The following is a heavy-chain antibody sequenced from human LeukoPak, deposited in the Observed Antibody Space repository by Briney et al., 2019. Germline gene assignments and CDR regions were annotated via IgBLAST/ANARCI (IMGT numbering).Heavy chain of an antibody. J-gene: IGHJ4*02. V-gene: IGHV1-2*02. Sequence: ASVKASCKASGYTFTDSYILWVRQAPGQGLEWMGWISPDTGVTNCAQNFQGRVTLTRDTSISSAYMELSRLTSDDTAVYYCSRWGSTTSYWGQGTLVTVSS. D-gene: IGHD1-26*01. CDR3: SRWGSTTSY. CDR2: ISPDTGVT. CDR1: GYTFTDSY.